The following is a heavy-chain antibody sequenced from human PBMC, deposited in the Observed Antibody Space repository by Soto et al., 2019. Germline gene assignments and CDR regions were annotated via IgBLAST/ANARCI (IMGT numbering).Heavy chain of an antibody. CDR2: ISYDGSNK. J-gene: IGHJ4*02. Sequence: QVQLVESGGGVVQPGRSLRLSCAASGFTFSSYGMHWVRQAPGKGLEWVAVISYDGSNKYYADSVKGRFTISRDNSKNTLYLQMNSLRAEDTAVYYCAKVPDSSRDRGFDYWGQGTLVTVSS. CDR3: AKVPDSSRDRGFDY. D-gene: IGHD6-13*01. CDR1: GFTFSSYG. V-gene: IGHV3-30*18.